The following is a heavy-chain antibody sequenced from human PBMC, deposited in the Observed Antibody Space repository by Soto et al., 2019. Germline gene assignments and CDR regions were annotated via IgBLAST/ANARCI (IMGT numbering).Heavy chain of an antibody. V-gene: IGHV4-34*01. CDR3: ARAFVSTSFDY. Sequence: SETLSLTCAVYGGSFSGYYWSWIRQPPGKGLEWIGEINHSGSTNYNPSLKSRVTISVDTSKNQFSLKLSSVTAADTAVYYCARAFVSTSFDYWGQGTLVTVSS. CDR2: INHSGST. J-gene: IGHJ4*02. D-gene: IGHD1-1*01. CDR1: GGSFSGYY.